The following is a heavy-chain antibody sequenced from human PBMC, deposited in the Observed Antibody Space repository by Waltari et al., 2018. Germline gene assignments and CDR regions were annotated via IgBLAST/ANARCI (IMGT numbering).Heavy chain of an antibody. D-gene: IGHD2-15*01. CDR3: ARVSGGSWPDAFDI. J-gene: IGHJ3*02. Sequence: QVQLQESGPGLVKPSETLSLTCTVSGGSISSYYWSWLRQPPGKGLEWIGYIYYSGSTNYNPSLKSRVTISVDTSKNQFSLKLSSVTAADTAVYYCARVSGGSWPDAFDIWGQGTMVTVSS. CDR1: GGSISSYY. CDR2: IYYSGST. V-gene: IGHV4-59*01.